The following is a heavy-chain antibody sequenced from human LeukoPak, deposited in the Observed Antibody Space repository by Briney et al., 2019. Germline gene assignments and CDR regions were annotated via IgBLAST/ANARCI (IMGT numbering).Heavy chain of an antibody. CDR1: GFTYSSYA. CDR2: ISVSGGST. CDR3: AKGPIFRFDY. Sequence: PGGSLRLSCAASGFTYSSYAMSWVRQAQGKGLEWVSAISVSGGSTYYADSVKGRFTISRDNSKNTLYLQMNSLRAEETAVYYCAKGPIFRFDYWGQGTLVTVSS. V-gene: IGHV3-23*01. J-gene: IGHJ4*02. D-gene: IGHD3-9*01.